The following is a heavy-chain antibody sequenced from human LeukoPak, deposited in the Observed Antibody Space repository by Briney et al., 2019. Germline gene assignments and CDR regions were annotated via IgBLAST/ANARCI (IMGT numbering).Heavy chain of an antibody. Sequence: SLRLSCAASGFTFDDYAMHWVRQAPGKGLEWVSGISWNSGSIGYADSVKGRFTISRDNAKNSLYLQMNSLRAEDMALYYCAKVSNYYYYMDVWGKGTTVTVSS. CDR3: AKVSNYYYYMDV. J-gene: IGHJ6*03. CDR1: GFTFDDYA. CDR2: ISWNSGSI. V-gene: IGHV3-9*03.